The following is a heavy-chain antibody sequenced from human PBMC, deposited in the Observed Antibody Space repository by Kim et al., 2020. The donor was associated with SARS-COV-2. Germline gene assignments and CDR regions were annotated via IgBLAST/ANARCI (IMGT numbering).Heavy chain of an antibody. D-gene: IGHD1-26*01. CDR1: GGTFSSYA. Sequence: SVKVSCKASGGTFSSYAISWVRQAPGQGLEWMGGIIPIFGTANYAQKFQGRVTITADESTSTAYMELSSLRSEDTAVYYCAAHSGSLPYYYYGMDVWGQGTTVTVSS. CDR2: IIPIFGTA. CDR3: AAHSGSLPYYYYGMDV. J-gene: IGHJ6*02. V-gene: IGHV1-69*13.